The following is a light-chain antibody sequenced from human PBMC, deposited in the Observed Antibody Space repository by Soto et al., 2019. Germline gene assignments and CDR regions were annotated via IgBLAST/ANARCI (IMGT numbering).Light chain of an antibody. CDR3: QQYDRWPWT. CDR2: GAS. V-gene: IGKV3-15*01. J-gene: IGKJ1*01. Sequence: EIVMTQSPATLSVSPGERATLSCRASQSVSINFAWYQQKPGQTPRLLIYGASTRATGIPARFSGSGSGTECTLTISSLQSEDFAVYYCQQYDRWPWTFGQGTKVEIK. CDR1: QSVSIN.